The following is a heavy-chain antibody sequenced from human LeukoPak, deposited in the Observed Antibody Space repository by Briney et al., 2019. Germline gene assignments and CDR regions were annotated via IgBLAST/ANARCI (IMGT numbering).Heavy chain of an antibody. J-gene: IGHJ6*03. CDR3: ARTSGVVGGYYYYYYMDV. V-gene: IGHV1-69*06. D-gene: IGHD3-3*01. Sequence: SVKVSCKSSGGTFSSYAISWVRQAPVQGLEWMGGIIPIFGTANYAQKFQGRVTITADKSTSTAYMELSSLRSEDTAVYYCARTSGVVGGYYYYYYMDVWGKGTTVTVSS. CDR1: GGTFSSYA. CDR2: IIPIFGTA.